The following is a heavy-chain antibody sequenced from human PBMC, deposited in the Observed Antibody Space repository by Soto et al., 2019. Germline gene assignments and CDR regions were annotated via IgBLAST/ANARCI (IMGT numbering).Heavy chain of an antibody. Sequence: ASVKVSCKASGYTFTSYDINWARQATGQGLEWMGWMNPNSGNTGYAQKFQGRVTMTRNTSISTAYMELSSLRSEDTAVYYCARYVLLWWANDAFDIWGQGTMVTVSS. CDR1: GYTFTSYD. CDR2: MNPNSGNT. V-gene: IGHV1-8*01. D-gene: IGHD3-10*01. J-gene: IGHJ3*02. CDR3: ARYVLLWWANDAFDI.